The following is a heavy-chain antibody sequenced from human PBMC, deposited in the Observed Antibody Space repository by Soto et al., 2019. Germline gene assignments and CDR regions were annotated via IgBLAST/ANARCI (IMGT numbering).Heavy chain of an antibody. Sequence: LRLSCAASGFTFTNYCMHWVRQAPGKGLVWVSHINSDGSSTSYADSVKGRFTISRDNAKNTLYLQMNSLRAEDTAAYYCARDSNIGFDPWGQGTLVTVSS. J-gene: IGHJ5*02. CDR1: GFTFTNYC. CDR2: INSDGSST. D-gene: IGHD5-12*01. CDR3: ARDSNIGFDP. V-gene: IGHV3-74*01.